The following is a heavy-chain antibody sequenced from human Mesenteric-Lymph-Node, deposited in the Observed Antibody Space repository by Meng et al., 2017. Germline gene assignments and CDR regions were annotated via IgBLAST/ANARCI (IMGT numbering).Heavy chain of an antibody. V-gene: IGHV3-23*01. CDR2: ISGSGGTI. CDR3: AGGPSSGRSFDC. D-gene: IGHD3-22*01. CDR1: GFTFNNYA. J-gene: IGHJ4*02. Sequence: GESLKISCAASGFTFNNYAMSWVRQVPGKGLEWVSAISGSGGTIYYAGSVKGRFTISRDNSKNTLYLQMNSLRAEDMAVYYCAGGPSSGRSFDCWGQGTLVTVSS.